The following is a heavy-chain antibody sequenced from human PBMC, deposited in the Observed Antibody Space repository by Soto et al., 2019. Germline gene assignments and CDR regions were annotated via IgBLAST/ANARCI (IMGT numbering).Heavy chain of an antibody. D-gene: IGHD6-19*01. CDR3: AREVAGTFYGMDV. CDR2: IGTAGDT. Sequence: GGTLRLSCAASGFTFSSYDMHWVRQATGKGLKWVSAIGTAGDTYYPGSVKGRFTISRENAKNSLYLQMNSLRAGDTAVYYCAREVAGTFYGMDVWGQGT. V-gene: IGHV3-13*04. J-gene: IGHJ6*02. CDR1: GFTFSSYD.